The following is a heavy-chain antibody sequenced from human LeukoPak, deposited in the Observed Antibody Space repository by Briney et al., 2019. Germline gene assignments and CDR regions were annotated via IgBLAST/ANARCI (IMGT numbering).Heavy chain of an antibody. J-gene: IGHJ6*03. CDR3: ARHRATDYYYYYMDV. V-gene: IGHV5-51*01. D-gene: IGHD5-12*01. CDR1: GYSFTNYW. CDR2: IYPGDSDT. Sequence: GESLKISCKGSGYSFTNYWIGWVRQMPGKGLEWMGIIYPGDSDTRYSPSFQGQVTISADKSISTAYLQWSSLKASDTAMYYCARHRATDYYYYYMDVWGRGTTVTVSS.